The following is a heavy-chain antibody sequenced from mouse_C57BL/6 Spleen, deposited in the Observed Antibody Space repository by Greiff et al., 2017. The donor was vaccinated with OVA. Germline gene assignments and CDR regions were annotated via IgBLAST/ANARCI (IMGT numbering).Heavy chain of an antibody. CDR1: GYTFTNYW. CDR2: IYPGGGST. J-gene: IGHJ4*01. CDR3: ARSRRNRRDAMDY. V-gene: IGHV1-55*01. Sequence: QVQLQQPGAELVKPGASVKLSCKASGYTFTNYWIPWVKQRPGQGLEWIGDIYPGGGSTNYNEKFKGKATLTVDTSSSTAYMQFSSLTSEDSAIYYCARSRRNRRDAMDYWGQGTSVTVSS.